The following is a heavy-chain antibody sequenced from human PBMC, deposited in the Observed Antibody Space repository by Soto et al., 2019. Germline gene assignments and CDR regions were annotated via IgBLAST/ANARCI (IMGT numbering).Heavy chain of an antibody. V-gene: IGHV1-18*01. D-gene: IGHD1-1*01. CDR3: ARGRYGDY. CDR1: GYAFTTYG. Sequence: QVHLVQSGAEVKKPGASVKVSCKGSGYAFTTYGITWVRQAPGQGLEWMGWISAHNGNTNYAQKLQGRVTVTRDTSTSTAFSEMSSLRSDNSLVYNSARGRYGDYWGQGALVTVSS. J-gene: IGHJ4*02. CDR2: ISAHNGNT.